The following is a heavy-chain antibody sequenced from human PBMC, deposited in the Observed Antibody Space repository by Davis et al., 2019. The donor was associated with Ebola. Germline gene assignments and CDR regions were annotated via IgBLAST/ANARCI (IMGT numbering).Heavy chain of an antibody. V-gene: IGHV3-15*01. CDR3: TTVTDYGMDV. Sequence: PGGSLRLSCAVSGFTFSIAWMGWVRQAPGKGLEWVGRIKSKADVGTTDYAAPVKGRFTISRDDSKNTLYLQMNSLKTEDTAVYYCTTVTDYGMDVWGQGTTVTVSS. CDR2: IKSKADVGTT. J-gene: IGHJ6*02. CDR1: GFTFSIAW. D-gene: IGHD1-14*01.